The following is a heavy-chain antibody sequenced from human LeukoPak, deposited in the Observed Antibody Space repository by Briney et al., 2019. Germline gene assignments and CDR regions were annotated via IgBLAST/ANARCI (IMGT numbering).Heavy chain of an antibody. CDR1: GGSISSSSYY. J-gene: IGHJ1*01. D-gene: IGHD6-19*01. CDR3: ARGGSGSSDVFQH. V-gene: IGHV4-39*07. CDR2: IYYSGST. Sequence: SETLSLTCTVSGGSISSSSYYWGWIRQPPGKGLEWIGSIYYSGSTYYNPSLKSRVTISVDTSKNQFSLKLSSVTAADTAVYYCARGGSGSSDVFQHWGQGTLVTVSS.